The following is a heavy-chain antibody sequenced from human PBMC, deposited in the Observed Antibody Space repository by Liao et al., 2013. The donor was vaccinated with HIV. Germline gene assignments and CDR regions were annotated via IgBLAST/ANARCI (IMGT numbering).Heavy chain of an antibody. CDR2: IYTGMSTTGTT. CDR3: ARASWFGELSFDY. V-gene: IGHV4-61*02. CDR1: GDLIRRDNYY. J-gene: IGHJ4*02. Sequence: QVRLQESGPGLVKPSQTLSLTCTVSGDLIRRDNYYWTWIRQPAGKGLEWIGHIYTGMSTTGTTNYNPSLKSRVSISADTSSNHVSLKLTSMTAADTAVYFCARASWFGELSFDYWAGNPGHRLL. D-gene: IGHD3-10*01.